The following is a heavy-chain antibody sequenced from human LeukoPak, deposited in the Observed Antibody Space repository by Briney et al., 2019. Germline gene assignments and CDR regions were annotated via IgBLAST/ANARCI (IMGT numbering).Heavy chain of an antibody. V-gene: IGHV3-48*02. CDR3: ARLWGYCSGGSCYSTPY. CDR2: IGSSGSTI. J-gene: IGHJ4*02. D-gene: IGHD2-15*01. CDR1: GXTFSRYS. Sequence: GGSLRLSCAASGXTFSRYSMNWVRQAPGKGLEWVPYIGSSGSTIYYADSVKGRFTISRDNAKNSLYLQMNSLRDEDTAVYYCARLWGYCSGGSCYSTPYWGQGTLVTVSS.